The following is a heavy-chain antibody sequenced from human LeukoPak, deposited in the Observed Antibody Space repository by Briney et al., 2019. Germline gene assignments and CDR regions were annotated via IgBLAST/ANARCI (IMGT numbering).Heavy chain of an antibody. Sequence: GGSLSLSCAASGFTFSSYSMNWVRQAPGKGLEWVSSISSSSSYIYYADSVKGRFTISRDNAKNSLYLQMNSLRAEDTAVYYCARDPDSSGYYAVAESTDYWGQGTLVTVSS. D-gene: IGHD3-22*01. CDR2: ISSSSSYI. CDR1: GFTFSSYS. J-gene: IGHJ4*02. CDR3: ARDPDSSGYYAVAESTDY. V-gene: IGHV3-21*01.